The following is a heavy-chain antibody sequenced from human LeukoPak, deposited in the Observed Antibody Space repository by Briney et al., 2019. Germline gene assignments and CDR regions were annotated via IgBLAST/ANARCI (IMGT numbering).Heavy chain of an antibody. Sequence: PSETLSLTCTVPGVSFSSYYWTWIRQPAGKGLEWIGRIYSSGNTNYNPSLESRVTMSIDTSKKQISLKLTSVTAADTAVYYCARERGNLRGDAFDIWGQGTMVTVSS. V-gene: IGHV4-4*07. CDR3: ARERGNLRGDAFDI. CDR1: GVSFSSYY. D-gene: IGHD1-26*01. J-gene: IGHJ3*02. CDR2: IYSSGNT.